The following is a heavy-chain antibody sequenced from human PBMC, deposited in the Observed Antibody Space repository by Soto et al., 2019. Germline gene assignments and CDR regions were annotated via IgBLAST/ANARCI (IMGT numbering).Heavy chain of an antibody. D-gene: IGHD6-19*01. J-gene: IGHJ4*02. Sequence: GGSLRLSCAASGFTFSSYWMSWVRQAPGKGLEWVANIKQDGSEKYYVDSVKGRFTISRDNAKNSLYLQMNSLRAEDTAVYYCARAKGYSSGWFPIQERRYLVFDYWGQGTLVTVSS. V-gene: IGHV3-7*01. CDR2: IKQDGSEK. CDR1: GFTFSSYW. CDR3: ARAKGYSSGWFPIQERRYLVFDY.